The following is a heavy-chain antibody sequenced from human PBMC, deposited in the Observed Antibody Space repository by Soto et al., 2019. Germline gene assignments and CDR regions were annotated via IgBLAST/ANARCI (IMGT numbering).Heavy chain of an antibody. CDR1: GYTFSDYY. V-gene: IGHV3-11*01. J-gene: IGHJ4*02. CDR2: IDTSGTKI. D-gene: IGHD3-3*01. Sequence: QVQLVESGGDLVKPGGSLRLSCAASGYTFSDYYMSWIRQAPGKGLEWISYIDTSGTKIYYADSVKGRFTITRDNAKNSQYLEMNSLRDEDTAVYYCASHYDMWSGYLSPVDYWGQGTQVTVSS. CDR3: ASHYDMWSGYLSPVDY.